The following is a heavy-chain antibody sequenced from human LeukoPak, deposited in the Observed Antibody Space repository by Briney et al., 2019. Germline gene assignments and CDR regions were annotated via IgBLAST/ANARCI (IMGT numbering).Heavy chain of an antibody. CDR2: IYYVGST. Sequence: RSETLCLTCVVCGDSLSIYYQSCVPEPPRRGWECGGYIYYVGSTNYNPSLKRRVTMSMDTSKSQFSLMLTTVTAADTAVYYCARGLTAAGASPVAYWGQGALITVSS. CDR3: ARGLTAAGASPVAY. D-gene: IGHD6-13*01. J-gene: IGHJ4*02. V-gene: IGHV4-59*01. CDR1: GDSLSIYY.